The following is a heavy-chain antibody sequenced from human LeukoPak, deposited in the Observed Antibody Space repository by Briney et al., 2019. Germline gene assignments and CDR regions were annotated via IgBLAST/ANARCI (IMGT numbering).Heavy chain of an antibody. CDR2: ISGSGGST. CDR1: GFTFSSYA. CDR3: AKDSFYCSGGSCYLYYFDY. V-gene: IGHV3-23*01. D-gene: IGHD2-15*01. Sequence: PGGSLRLSCAASGFTFSSYAMSWVRQAPGKGLEWVSAISGSGGSTYYADSVKGRFTISRDNSKNTLYLQMNSLRAEDTAVYYCAKDSFYCSGGSCYLYYFDYWGQGTLVTVSS. J-gene: IGHJ4*02.